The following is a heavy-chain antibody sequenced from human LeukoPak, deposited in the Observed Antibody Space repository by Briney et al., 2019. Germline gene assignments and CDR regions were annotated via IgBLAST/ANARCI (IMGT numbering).Heavy chain of an antibody. Sequence: SETLSLTCTVSGGSVSSGTYYWSWIRQPPGKGLEWIGYIYYTGSTNYNPSLKSRLTISVDTSKNQFSLKLSSVTAADTAVYXCAXRGGSGRSFXYWGQGTXVTVSX. CDR3: AXRGGSGRSFXY. CDR2: IYYTGST. V-gene: IGHV4-61*01. D-gene: IGHD3-10*01. J-gene: IGHJ4*02. CDR1: GGSVSSGTYY.